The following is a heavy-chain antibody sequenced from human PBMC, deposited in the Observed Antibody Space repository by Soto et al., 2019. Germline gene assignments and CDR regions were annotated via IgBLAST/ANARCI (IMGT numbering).Heavy chain of an antibody. D-gene: IGHD3-22*01. V-gene: IGHV1-46*01. CDR2: INPSGGST. CDR1: GYTFTSCY. CDR3: ARCPTSYYDSSGYYIYAHFDY. Sequence: ASVRVSCRASGYTFTSCYMHWVRQAPGQGLEWMGIINPSGGSTSYAQKFQGRVTMSRDTSTSTVYMELSSLRSEDTAVYYCARCPTSYYDSSGYYIYAHFDYWGQGTLVTVSS. J-gene: IGHJ4*02.